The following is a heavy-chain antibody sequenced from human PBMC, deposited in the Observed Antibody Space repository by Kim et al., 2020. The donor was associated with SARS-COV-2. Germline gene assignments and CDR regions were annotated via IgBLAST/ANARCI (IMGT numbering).Heavy chain of an antibody. CDR2: ISSSGSTI. Sequence: GGSLRLSCAASGFTFSSYEMNWVRQAPGKGLEWVAYISSSGSTIYYADSVKGRFTISRDNAKNSLYLQMNSLRAEDTAVYYCARRGWWELEVDYCGQGTLVTVSS. J-gene: IGHJ4*02. D-gene: IGHD1-26*01. CDR3: ARRGWWELEVDY. CDR1: GFTFSSYE. V-gene: IGHV3-48*03.